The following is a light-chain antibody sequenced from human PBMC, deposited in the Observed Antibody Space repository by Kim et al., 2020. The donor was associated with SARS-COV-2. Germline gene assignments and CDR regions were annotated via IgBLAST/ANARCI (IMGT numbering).Light chain of an antibody. CDR3: TQVIQTPVT. J-gene: IGKJ4*01. CDR1: QSLVHGGNGHYY. CDR2: VAS. Sequence: EIVMTQSPLSLSVTPGEPASISCRSSQSLVHGGNGHYYLDWYVQKPGQSPQLLISVASNRASGVPDRFIGSASGTHFTLKISSVEAEDVGIYYCTQVIQTPVTFGGGTKVDIK. V-gene: IGKV2-28*01.